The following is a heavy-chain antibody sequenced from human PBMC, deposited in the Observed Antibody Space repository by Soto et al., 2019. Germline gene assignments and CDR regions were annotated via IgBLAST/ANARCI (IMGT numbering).Heavy chain of an antibody. Sequence: QVQLVQSGAEVKKPGASVKVSCKASGYTFTSYGISWERQAPGQGLEWMGWISAYNGNTKYAQKHQGRVTMTTDTSTSTAYMELRSLRSNATAGYYCERDSHPVDYWGQRSLVTVSS. V-gene: IGHV1-18*01. J-gene: IGHJ4*02. CDR2: ISAYNGNT. CDR1: GYTFTSYG. CDR3: ERDSHPVDY.